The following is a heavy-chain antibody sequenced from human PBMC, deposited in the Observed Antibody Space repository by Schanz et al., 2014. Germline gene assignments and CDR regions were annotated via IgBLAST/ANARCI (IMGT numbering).Heavy chain of an antibody. CDR3: ARQGDVYRLDY. CDR2: IYYTGST. D-gene: IGHD1-26*01. CDR1: GGSISSGAYY. Sequence: QVQLQESGPGLVKPSQTLSLTCSVSGGSISSGAYYWSWIRQHPGKGLEWIGYIYYTGSTYYNPSLKSRVTISVDTSKNQFSLKLTSVTAADTAVYFCARQGDVYRLDYWGQGILVTVTS. V-gene: IGHV4-31*03. J-gene: IGHJ4*02.